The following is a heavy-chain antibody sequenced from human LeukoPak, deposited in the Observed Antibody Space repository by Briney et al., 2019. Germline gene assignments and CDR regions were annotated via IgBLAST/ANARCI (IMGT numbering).Heavy chain of an antibody. J-gene: IGHJ6*02. Sequence: GASVKVSCKASGYTFTSYGISWVRQAPGQGLEWMGWISAYNGNTNYAQKLQGRVTMTTDTSTSTAYMELRSLRSDDTAVYYCARDRWELPSSPDYYYYGMDVWAKGPRSPSP. V-gene: IGHV1-18*01. CDR2: ISAYNGNT. CDR1: GYTFTSYG. CDR3: ARDRWELPSSPDYYYYGMDV. D-gene: IGHD1-26*01.